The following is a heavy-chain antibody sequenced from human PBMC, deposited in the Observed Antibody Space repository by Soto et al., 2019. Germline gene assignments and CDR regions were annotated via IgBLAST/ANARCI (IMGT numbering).Heavy chain of an antibody. V-gene: IGHV3-33*01. CDR2: IWYDGSNK. CDR1: GFTFSSYG. D-gene: IGHD3-3*01. J-gene: IGHJ4*02. CDR3: ARTGNTVFGVVIDIDY. Sequence: GGSLRLSCAASGFTFSSYGMHWVRQAPGKGLEWVAVIWYDGSNKYYADSVKGRFTISRDNSKNTLYLQMNSLRAEDTAVYYCARTGNTVFGVVIDIDYWGQGTLVTVSS.